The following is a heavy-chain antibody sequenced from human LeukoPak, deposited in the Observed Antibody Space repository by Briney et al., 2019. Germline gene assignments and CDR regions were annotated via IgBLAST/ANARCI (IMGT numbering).Heavy chain of an antibody. Sequence: GGSLRLSCAASGSTFTIFGLNWVRQAPGKGPEWVSYIDARSGITYYADSVQGRFTISRDDARESVFLQMDGLRVDDTAVYYCARTYDFGRGPPGDAFDNWGPGTWVIVSA. CDR1: GSTFTIFG. J-gene: IGHJ3*02. D-gene: IGHD3-3*01. CDR3: ARTYDFGRGPPGDAFDN. CDR2: IDARSGIT. V-gene: IGHV3-48*01.